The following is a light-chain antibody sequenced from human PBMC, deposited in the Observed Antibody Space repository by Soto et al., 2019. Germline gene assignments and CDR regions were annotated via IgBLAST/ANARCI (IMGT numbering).Light chain of an antibody. V-gene: IGLV1-44*01. J-gene: IGLJ2*01. CDR3: AAWDDSLNGQGV. Sequence: QSVLTQPPSASGTPGQRVTISCSGSSSNLGSNTVNWYQQLPGTAPKLLIYSNNQRPSGVPDRFSGSKSGTSASLAISGLQSEDEADYYWAAWDDSLNGQGVFGGGTKLTVL. CDR1: SSNLGSNT. CDR2: SNN.